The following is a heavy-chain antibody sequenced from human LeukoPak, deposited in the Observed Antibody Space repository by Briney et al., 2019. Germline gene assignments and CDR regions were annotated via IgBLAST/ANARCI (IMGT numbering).Heavy chain of an antibody. CDR3: ARAYGDYGYYYYMDV. CDR1: GFTFSSYA. CDR2: ISYDGSNK. Sequence: GGFLRLSCAASGFTFSSYAMHWVRQAPGKGLEWVAVISYDGSNKYYADSVKGRFTISRDNSKNTLYLQMNSLRAEDTAVYYCARAYGDYGYYYYMDVWGKGTTVTVSS. D-gene: IGHD4-17*01. J-gene: IGHJ6*03. V-gene: IGHV3-30*04.